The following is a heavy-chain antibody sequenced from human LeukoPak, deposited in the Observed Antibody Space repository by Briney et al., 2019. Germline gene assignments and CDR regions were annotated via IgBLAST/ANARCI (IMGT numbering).Heavy chain of an antibody. J-gene: IGHJ3*02. CDR1: GYTFNSYY. V-gene: IGHV1-46*02. CDR2: INPNGGTT. Sequence: ASVKVSCKASGYTFNSYYMHWVRQAPGQGLEWMGIINPNGGTTTYAQKFQGRVTMTRDTSTSTVSMELSSLRSEDTAMYYCARDLRSGSFDSFDIWGQGTMVTVSS. D-gene: IGHD3-22*01. CDR3: ARDLRSGSFDSFDI.